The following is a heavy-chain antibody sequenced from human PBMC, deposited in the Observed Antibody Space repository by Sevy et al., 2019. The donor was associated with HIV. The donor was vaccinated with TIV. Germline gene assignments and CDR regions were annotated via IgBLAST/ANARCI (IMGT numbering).Heavy chain of an antibody. Sequence: GGSLRLSCAASEFTFSSYGMHWVRQAPGKGLEWVAVIWYDGSNKYYADSVKGRFTISRDNSKNTLYLQMNSLRAEDTAVYYCARDGTYYYGSGSYYLDYWGQGTLVTVSS. CDR3: ARDGTYYYGSGSYYLDY. J-gene: IGHJ4*02. CDR1: EFTFSSYG. CDR2: IWYDGSNK. V-gene: IGHV3-33*01. D-gene: IGHD3-10*01.